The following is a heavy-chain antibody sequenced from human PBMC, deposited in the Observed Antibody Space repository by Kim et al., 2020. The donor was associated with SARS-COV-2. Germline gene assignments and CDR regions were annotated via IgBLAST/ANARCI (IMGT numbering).Heavy chain of an antibody. V-gene: IGHV4-59*01. CDR3: ARGGRVLRYFDSFYFDY. D-gene: IGHD3-9*01. J-gene: IGHJ4*02. Sequence: SETLSLTCTVSGGSISSYYWSWIRQPPGKGLEWIGYIYYSGSTNYNPSLKSRVTISVDTSKNQFSLKLSSVTAADTAVYYCARGGRVLRYFDSFYFDYWGPGTLVTVSS. CDR2: IYYSGST. CDR1: GGSISSYY.